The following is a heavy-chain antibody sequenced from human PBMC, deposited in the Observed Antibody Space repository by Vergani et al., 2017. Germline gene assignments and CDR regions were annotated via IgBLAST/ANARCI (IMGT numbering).Heavy chain of an antibody. CDR3: TTDPRYCGDGSXYWLRDHHYYGMDV. J-gene: IGHJ6*02. CDR1: GFSFRNAW. CDR2: IKSTFDRGTT. Sequence: EVQLVESGGGIVKPGGSLRLSCVASGFSFRNAWMNWVPRTPGKGLEWVGRIKSTFDRGTTDYAAAVKGRFTISRDDSKNTLFLQMNGLKTEDIGVYYCTTDPRYCGDGSXYWLRDHHYYGMDVWGQGTTVTVSS. V-gene: IGHV3-15*07. D-gene: IGHD2-21*01.